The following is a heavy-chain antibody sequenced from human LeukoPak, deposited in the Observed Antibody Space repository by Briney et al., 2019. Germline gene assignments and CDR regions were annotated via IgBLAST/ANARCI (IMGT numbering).Heavy chain of an antibody. V-gene: IGHV3-30*02. D-gene: IGHD3-10*01. J-gene: IGHJ5*02. CDR2: IRYDGSNK. CDR1: GFTFSSYG. Sequence: GGSLRLSCAASGFTFSSYGMHWVRQAPGKGLEWVAFIRYDGSNKYYADSVKGRFTISRDSSKNTLYLQMDSLRAEDTAVYYCAKDPYRYYGSGGNDPWGQGTLVTVSS. CDR3: AKDPYRYYGSGGNDP.